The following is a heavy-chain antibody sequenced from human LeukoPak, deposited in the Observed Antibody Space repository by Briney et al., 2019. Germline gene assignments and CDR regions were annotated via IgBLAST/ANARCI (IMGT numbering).Heavy chain of an antibody. J-gene: IGHJ6*03. Sequence: GGSLRLSCAASGFTFDDYAMHWVRQAPGQGLEWVSLISWDGGSTYYADSVKGRFTISRDNSKNSLYLQMNRLRAEDTALYYCAKGGLYYYYYMDVWGKGTTVTASS. CDR2: ISWDGGST. CDR1: GFTFDDYA. D-gene: IGHD3-16*01. CDR3: AKGGLYYYYYMDV. V-gene: IGHV3-43D*04.